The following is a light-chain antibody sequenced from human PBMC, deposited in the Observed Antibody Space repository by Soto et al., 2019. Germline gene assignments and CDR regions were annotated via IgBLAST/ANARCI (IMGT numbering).Light chain of an antibody. CDR2: AAS. CDR3: QRHNSAPPVT. J-gene: IGKJ3*01. V-gene: IGKV1-27*01. Sequence: DIQMTQSPSSLSAYVGDRVTITCRASQGISNHLAWYQQKPGKVPKVLIYAASTLQSGVPSRFSGSGSGTEFTLTISSLQPEDVATYYCQRHNSAPPVTFGPGTKVDIK. CDR1: QGISNH.